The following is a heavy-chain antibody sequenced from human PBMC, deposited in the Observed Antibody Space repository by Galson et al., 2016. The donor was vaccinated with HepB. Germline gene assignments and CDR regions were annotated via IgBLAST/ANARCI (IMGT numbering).Heavy chain of an antibody. D-gene: IGHD2/OR15-2a*01. V-gene: IGHV4-59*08. Sequence: SETLSLTCTVSGASFTSQSWNWIRQTPGRGLEWIGRIYSTGTTIYNPSLDSRVTISIDPSMNRFSLRLNSVTAADTAIYYCARRDFERSAIGFQSNGLDPWGQGILVTVSS. CDR2: IYSTGTT. CDR3: ARRDFERSAIGFQSNGLDP. J-gene: IGHJ5*02. CDR1: GASFTSQS.